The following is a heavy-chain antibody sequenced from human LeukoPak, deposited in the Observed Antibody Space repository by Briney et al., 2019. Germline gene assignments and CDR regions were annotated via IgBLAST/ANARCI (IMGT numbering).Heavy chain of an antibody. CDR1: AGSLSSYY. V-gene: IGHV4-59*01. Sequence: PETLSLTCTVSAGSLSSYYWSWVRQPPGKGLGWNGYIYYSGSTNYNTSLKSRVTISVDTSKNQFSLKLNSVTAADTAVYYCARGYGTLDVWGKGTTVTVSS. D-gene: IGHD4-17*01. J-gene: IGHJ6*04. CDR3: ARGYGTLDV. CDR2: IYYSGST.